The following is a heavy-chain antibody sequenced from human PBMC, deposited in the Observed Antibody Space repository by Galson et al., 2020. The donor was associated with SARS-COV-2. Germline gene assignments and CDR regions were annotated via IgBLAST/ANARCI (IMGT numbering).Heavy chain of an antibody. CDR2: ISDDGTAE. V-gene: IGHV3-30*18. Sequence: GGSLRLSCAASGFTFRYFSMHWVRQTPGKGLAWLAYISDDGTAEYYAASVKGRFTISRDNSKNTLFLQLSALRPEDTAVYYWAKRGETSNGYYHFDSWGQGSLVTVSS. CDR1: GFTFRYFS. D-gene: IGHD6-25*01. J-gene: IGHJ4*02. CDR3: AKRGETSNGYYHFDS.